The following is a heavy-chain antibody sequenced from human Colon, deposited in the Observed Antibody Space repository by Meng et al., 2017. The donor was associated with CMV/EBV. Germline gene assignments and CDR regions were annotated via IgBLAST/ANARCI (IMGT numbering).Heavy chain of an antibody. D-gene: IGHD6-19*01. J-gene: IGHJ4*02. Sequence: SLKISCTASGFTFEDSAMHWVRQAPGKGLEWVSGINCSGETISYADSVKGRFTISRDNAQKSLFLQMTSLRTEDTAFYYCVKDSTSGWYGLHYFTSWGQGTLVTVSS. CDR3: VKDSTSGWYGLHYFTS. CDR2: INCSGETI. CDR1: GFTFEDSA. V-gene: IGHV3-9*01.